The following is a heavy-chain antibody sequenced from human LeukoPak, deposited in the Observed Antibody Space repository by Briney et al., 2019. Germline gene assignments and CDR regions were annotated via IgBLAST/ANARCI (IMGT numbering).Heavy chain of an antibody. CDR3: ARWPKGRTNWFDP. CDR2: IYPGDSDT. J-gene: IGHJ5*02. CDR1: GSTFTSYW. Sequence: PGEPLKISFQRSGSTFTSYWSGGARPLPGKGLGWMGIIYPGDSDTRYSPSLQGQVTISVDKSISTAYLQWSSLKASDTAMYYCARWPKGRTNWFDPWGQGTLVTVSS. V-gene: IGHV5-51*01. D-gene: IGHD4-23*01.